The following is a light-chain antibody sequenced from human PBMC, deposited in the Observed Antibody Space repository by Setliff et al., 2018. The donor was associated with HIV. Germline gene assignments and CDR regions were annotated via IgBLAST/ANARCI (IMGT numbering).Light chain of an antibody. CDR3: TSYTGSNSFALYV. J-gene: IGLJ1*01. V-gene: IGLV2-8*01. CDR1: SSDIGRYNY. Sequence: QSALTQPPSASGSPGQSVTISCTGTSSDIGRYNYISWYQQHPGKAPKLMIYEANKRPSGVPDRFSGSKSGNMASLTVSGLQAEDEADYYCTSYTGSNSFALYVFGSGTKVTV. CDR2: EAN.